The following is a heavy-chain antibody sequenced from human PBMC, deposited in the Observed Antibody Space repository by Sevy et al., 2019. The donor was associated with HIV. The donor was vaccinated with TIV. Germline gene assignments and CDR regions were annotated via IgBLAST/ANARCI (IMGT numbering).Heavy chain of an antibody. J-gene: IGHJ4*02. V-gene: IGHV3-23*01. D-gene: IGHD1-26*01. Sequence: GGSLRLSCAASGFTFSSYAMSWVHQAPGKGLEWVSAISGSGGSTYYADSVKGRFTISRDNSKNTLYLQMNSLRAEDTAVYYCAKPAISGSYYAGLVYWGQGTLVTVSS. CDR1: GFTFSSYA. CDR3: AKPAISGSYYAGLVY. CDR2: ISGSGGST.